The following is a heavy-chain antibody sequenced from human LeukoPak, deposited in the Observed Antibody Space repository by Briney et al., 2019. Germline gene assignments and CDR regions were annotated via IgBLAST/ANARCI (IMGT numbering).Heavy chain of an antibody. J-gene: IGHJ4*02. CDR2: VNQGGSET. CDR3: ARVRRGYYFDY. Sequence: GGSLRLSCAASGFTFSTYWMTWVRQAPGKGLEWAANVNQGGSETFYVDSVKGRFTISRDNAKNSLFLQMDSLRGEDTAVYYCARVRRGYYFDYWGQGALVTVSS. V-gene: IGHV3-7*01. D-gene: IGHD2-2*01. CDR1: GFTFSTYW.